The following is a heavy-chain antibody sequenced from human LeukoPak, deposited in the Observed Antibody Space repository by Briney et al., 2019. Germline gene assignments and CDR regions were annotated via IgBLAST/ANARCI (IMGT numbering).Heavy chain of an antibody. CDR2: ISAYNGNT. CDR3: ASDKIYYYDSSGYWIRDY. Sequence: EASVKVSCKASGYTFTSYGISWVRQAPGQGLEWMGWISAYNGNTNYAQKLQGRVTMTTDTSTSTAYMELRSLRSDDTAVYYCASDKIYYYDSSGYWIRDYWGQGTLVTVSS. V-gene: IGHV1-18*01. J-gene: IGHJ4*02. D-gene: IGHD3-22*01. CDR1: GYTFTSYG.